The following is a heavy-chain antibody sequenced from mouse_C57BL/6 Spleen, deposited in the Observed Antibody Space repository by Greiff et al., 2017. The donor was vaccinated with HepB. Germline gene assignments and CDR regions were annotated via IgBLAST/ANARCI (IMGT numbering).Heavy chain of an antibody. Sequence: VKLQQSGAELVRPGTSVKVSCKASGYAFTNYLIEWVKQRPGQGLEWIGVINPGSGGTNYNEKFKGKATLTADKSSSTAYMQLSSLTSEDSAVYFCARSPFSYGSSFDYWGQGTTLTVSS. J-gene: IGHJ2*01. V-gene: IGHV1-54*01. CDR3: ARSPFSYGSSFDY. D-gene: IGHD1-1*01. CDR2: INPGSGGT. CDR1: GYAFTNYL.